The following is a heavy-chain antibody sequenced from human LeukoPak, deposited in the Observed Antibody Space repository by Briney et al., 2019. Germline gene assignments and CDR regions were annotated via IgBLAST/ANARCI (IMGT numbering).Heavy chain of an antibody. CDR1: GFTFSDYT. CDR2: ISGSSSHI. J-gene: IGHJ4*02. CDR3: VRDMRRAEALDY. D-gene: IGHD2-2*01. Sequence: SGGSLRLSCAASGFTFSDYTMNWVRQAPGKGLEWVSSISGSSSHIYYADSVKGRFTISRDNAETSLYPQTNSLRAEDTAVYYCVRDMRRAEALDYWGQGTLVTVSS. V-gene: IGHV3-21*01.